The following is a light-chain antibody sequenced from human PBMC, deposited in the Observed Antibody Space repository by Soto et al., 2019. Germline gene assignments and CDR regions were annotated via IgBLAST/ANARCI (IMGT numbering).Light chain of an antibody. CDR2: AAS. CDR1: DDIRDD. V-gene: IGKV1-6*02. J-gene: IGKJ4*01. Sequence: AIQMTQSPSSLSASVGDRVTISCRASDDIRDDLGWYQQKPGKAPTLLIYAASILQSGVPSRFSGSGSGTDFTLTISSLQPEDFAPYFCLQDYNYPPSFGGGTKVEI. CDR3: LQDYNYPPS.